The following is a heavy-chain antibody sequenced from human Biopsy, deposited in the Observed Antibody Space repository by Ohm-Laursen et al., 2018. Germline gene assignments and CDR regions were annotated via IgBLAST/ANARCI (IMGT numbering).Heavy chain of an antibody. V-gene: IGHV3-30*03. Sequence: SLRLSCAASGFIFISYGMYWVRQAPGKGLEWVAFMSDDGRNEYYANSVKGRFTISRDNSKNTLYLQMNSLRPEDTAVYYCARESALKWYQSLSYFNGMDVWGQGTTVTVSS. D-gene: IGHD2-2*01. CDR3: ARESALKWYQSLSYFNGMDV. CDR1: GFIFISYG. J-gene: IGHJ6*02. CDR2: MSDDGRNE.